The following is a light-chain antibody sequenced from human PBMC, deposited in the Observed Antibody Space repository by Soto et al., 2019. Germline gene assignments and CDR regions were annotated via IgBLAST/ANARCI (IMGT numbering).Light chain of an antibody. Sequence: EIVRPQSQDTLSVSPVERAPLSCRASQSVTSNLAWYQQKPGQAPRLLIYGASTRATGIPARFSGSGSGTEFTLTISSLQSEDFAVYYCQQYNTWSTFGQGTNVDVK. CDR1: QSVTSN. CDR3: QQYNTWST. V-gene: IGKV3-15*01. CDR2: GAS. J-gene: IGKJ1*01.